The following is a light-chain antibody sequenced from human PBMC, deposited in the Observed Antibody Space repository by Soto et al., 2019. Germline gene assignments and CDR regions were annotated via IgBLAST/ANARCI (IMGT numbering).Light chain of an antibody. J-gene: IGKJ4*01. Sequence: EIVMTQSPATLSVSPGERATLSCRASQSVSSNLAWYQQKPGQAPRLLIYGASTRATDVPARFSGSGSGTDFTLTISSLQPDDFATYYCQQANSFPLTFGGGTKVDIK. CDR3: QQANSFPLT. CDR1: QSVSSN. V-gene: IGKV3-15*01. CDR2: GAS.